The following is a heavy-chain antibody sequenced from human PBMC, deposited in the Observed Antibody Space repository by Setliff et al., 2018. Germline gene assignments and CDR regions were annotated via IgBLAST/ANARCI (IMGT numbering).Heavy chain of an antibody. V-gene: IGHV1-8*01. CDR3: AKDNLAVAGEWTDAFDI. CDR1: GYTFTSYD. J-gene: IGHJ3*02. D-gene: IGHD6-19*01. CDR2: MNPNSGNT. Sequence: GASVKVSCKASGYTFTSYDINWVRQATGQGLEWMGWMNPNSGNTSYAQKFQGRVTMTRDTSTSTVYMELSSLRSEDTAVYYCAKDNLAVAGEWTDAFDIWGQGTMVTVSS.